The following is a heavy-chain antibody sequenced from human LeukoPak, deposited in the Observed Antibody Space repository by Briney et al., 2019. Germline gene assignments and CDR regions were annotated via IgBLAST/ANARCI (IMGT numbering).Heavy chain of an antibody. Sequence: SETLSLTCTVSGGSISSSSYYWGWIRQPPGKGLEWIGSIYYSGSTYYNPSLKSRVTISVDTSKNQFSLKLSSVTAADTAVYYCARARYYDYVWGSYFPPDFDYWGQGTLVTVSS. D-gene: IGHD3-16*01. CDR2: IYYSGST. CDR3: ARARYYDYVWGSYFPPDFDY. V-gene: IGHV4-39*01. CDR1: GGSISSSSYY. J-gene: IGHJ4*02.